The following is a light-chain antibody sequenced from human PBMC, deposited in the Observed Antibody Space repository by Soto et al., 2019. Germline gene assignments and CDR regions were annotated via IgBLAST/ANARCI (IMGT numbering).Light chain of an antibody. CDR1: SSDVGGFKY. V-gene: IGLV2-11*01. CDR2: DAS. J-gene: IGLJ2*01. CDR3: CSYAANYVR. Sequence: QSALTQPRSASGSPGQSVTISCTGTSSDVGGFKYVSWYQQHPGKAPKLIIFDASKRPSGVPDRFSGSKSGYTASLTISGLQGEDEADYYCCSYAANYVRFGGGTKLTVL.